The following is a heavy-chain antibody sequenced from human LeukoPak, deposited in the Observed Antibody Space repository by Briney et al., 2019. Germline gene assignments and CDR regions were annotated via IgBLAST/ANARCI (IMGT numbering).Heavy chain of an antibody. J-gene: IGHJ3*02. CDR1: VFTSSSHW. V-gene: IGHV3-74*03. D-gene: IGHD2-8*01. Sequence: RGSLRPSCAASVFTSSSHWMHGVRQAPGKGLVWVSRINGDGSNTTYADSVKGRFTISRDNAKNTLYRQMNSLRAEDTAVYHCARSKSLYSTDAFDIWGQGTMVTVSS. CDR3: ARSKSLYSTDAFDI. CDR2: INGDGSNT.